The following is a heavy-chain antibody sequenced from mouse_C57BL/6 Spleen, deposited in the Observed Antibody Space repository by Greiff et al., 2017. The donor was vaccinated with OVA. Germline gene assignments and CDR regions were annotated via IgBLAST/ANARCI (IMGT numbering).Heavy chain of an antibody. J-gene: IGHJ1*03. CDR1: GYAFSSSW. CDR3: ARGDFDV. Sequence: QVQLQQSGPELVKPGASVKISCKASGYAFSSSWMNWVKQRPGKGLEWIGRIYPGDGDTNYNGKFKGKATLTADKSSSTAYMQLRSLTSEDSAVYFCARGDFDVWGTGTTVTGSP. V-gene: IGHV1-82*01. CDR2: IYPGDGDT.